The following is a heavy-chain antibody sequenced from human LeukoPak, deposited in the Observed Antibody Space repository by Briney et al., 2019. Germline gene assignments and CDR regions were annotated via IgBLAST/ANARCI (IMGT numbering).Heavy chain of an antibody. J-gene: IGHJ1*01. D-gene: IGHD3-22*01. CDR3: ARQDSSGYYYEGYFQH. V-gene: IGHV4-61*02. Sequence: PSETLSLTCTVSGGSISSGSYYWSWIRQPAGNGREWIGRIYTSGSTNYIPSLKGRVTISVDASKHQFSLKLRSVAAADTAVYYCARQDSSGYYYEGYFQHWGQGTLVTVSS. CDR2: IYTSGST. CDR1: GGSISSGSYY.